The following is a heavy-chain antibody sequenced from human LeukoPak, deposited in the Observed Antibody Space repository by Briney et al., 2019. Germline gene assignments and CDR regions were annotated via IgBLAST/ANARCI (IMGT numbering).Heavy chain of an antibody. CDR1: GFTFSSYW. Sequence: TGGSLRLSCAASGFTFSSYWMHWVRQAPGKGLEWVAVISYDGSNKYYADSVKGRFTISRDNSKNTLYLQMNSLRAEDTAVYYCARDGDTMVRGVITPRGLFDYWGQGTLVTVSS. J-gene: IGHJ4*02. V-gene: IGHV3-30*03. CDR3: ARDGDTMVRGVITPRGLFDY. CDR2: ISYDGSNK. D-gene: IGHD3-10*01.